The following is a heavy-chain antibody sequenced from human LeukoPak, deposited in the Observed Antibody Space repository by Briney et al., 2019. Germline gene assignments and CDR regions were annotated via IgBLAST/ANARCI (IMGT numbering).Heavy chain of an antibody. V-gene: IGHV3-30-3*01. Sequence: GGPLRLSCEAPGFTFRSYAMHGFRRAPAKGLEWVAVISYDGSNKYYADSVKGRFTISRDNSKNTLYLQMNSLRAEDTAVYYCARDREIVVAPGPFLDYWGQGTLVTVSS. CDR2: ISYDGSNK. CDR3: ARDREIVVAPGPFLDY. CDR1: GFTFRSYA. J-gene: IGHJ4*02. D-gene: IGHD3-22*01.